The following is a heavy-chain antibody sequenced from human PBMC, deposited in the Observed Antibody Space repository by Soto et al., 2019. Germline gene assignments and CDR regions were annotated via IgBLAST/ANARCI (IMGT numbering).Heavy chain of an antibody. D-gene: IGHD3-3*01. Sequence: SETLSLTCTVSGGSISSYYWSWIRQPPGKGLEWIGYIYYSGSTNYNPSLKSRVTISVDTSKNQFSLKLSSVTAADTAVYYCARTDFWSGYEDYCYYMDVWGKGTTVTVSS. V-gene: IGHV4-59*01. CDR2: IYYSGST. CDR3: ARTDFWSGYEDYCYYMDV. CDR1: GGSISSYY. J-gene: IGHJ6*03.